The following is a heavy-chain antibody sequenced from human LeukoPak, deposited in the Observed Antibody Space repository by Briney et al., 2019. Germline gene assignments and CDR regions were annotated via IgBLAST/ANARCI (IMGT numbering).Heavy chain of an antibody. D-gene: IGHD3-22*01. CDR2: INSNGGRT. V-gene: IGHV3-64D*06. J-gene: IGHJ4*02. CDR3: VKDLYYDNSGYYSGAFDY. CDR1: GFTFKKYA. Sequence: GGSLRLSCSASGFTFKKYAMHWVRQAPGKGLEYVSAINSNGGRTYYADSVKGRFTISRDDSKNTLFLQMSSLRVEDTAVYYCVKDLYYDNSGYYSGAFDYWGQGTLVTVSS.